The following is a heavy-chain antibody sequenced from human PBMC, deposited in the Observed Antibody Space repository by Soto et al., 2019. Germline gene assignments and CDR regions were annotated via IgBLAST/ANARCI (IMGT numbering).Heavy chain of an antibody. CDR2: IYYSGST. Sequence: QVQLQESGPGLVKPSETLSLTCTVSGGSISSYYWSWIRQPPGKGLEWIGYIYYSGSTNYNPSLKNRVTISVDTSKNQFSLKLSAVTAADTAVYYCASLAYDSSGYRGWFDPWGQGTLFTVSS. V-gene: IGHV4-59*01. CDR1: GGSISSYY. CDR3: ASLAYDSSGYRGWFDP. D-gene: IGHD3-22*01. J-gene: IGHJ5*02.